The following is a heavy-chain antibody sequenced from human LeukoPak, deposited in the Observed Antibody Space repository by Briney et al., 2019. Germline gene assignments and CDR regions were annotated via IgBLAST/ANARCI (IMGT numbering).Heavy chain of an antibody. J-gene: IGHJ4*02. CDR1: GFTFSSYG. Sequence: GGSLRLSCAASGFTFSSYGMHWVRQAPGKGLEWVAVISYDGSNKYYADSVKGRFTISRDNSKNTLYLQMNSLRAEDTAVYYCARGAIEGDLDYWGQGTLVTVSS. V-gene: IGHV3-30*03. D-gene: IGHD3-16*01. CDR2: ISYDGSNK. CDR3: ARGAIEGDLDY.